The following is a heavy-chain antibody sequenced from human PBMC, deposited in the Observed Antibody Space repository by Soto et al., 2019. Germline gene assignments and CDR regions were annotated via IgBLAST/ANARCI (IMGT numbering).Heavy chain of an antibody. D-gene: IGHD3-9*01. Sequence: ETLSLTCTVSGGSISGYYWTLILQPPGKGLEWIGYIYYSGSADYNPSLKSRVTISVDMSKNQFSLKLSSVTAADTAVYYCARAQTDWSTSYFDNWGQGVLVTVSS. CDR2: IYYSGSA. CDR1: GGSISGYY. CDR3: ARAQTDWSTSYFDN. J-gene: IGHJ4*02. V-gene: IGHV4-59*01.